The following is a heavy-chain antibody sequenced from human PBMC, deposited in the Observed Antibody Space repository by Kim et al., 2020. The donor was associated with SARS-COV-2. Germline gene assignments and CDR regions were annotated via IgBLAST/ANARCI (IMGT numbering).Heavy chain of an antibody. J-gene: IGHJ5*02. CDR2: IYYSGST. V-gene: IGHV4-59*01. CDR3: ARDWGLYCSGGSCYSGGWFDP. D-gene: IGHD2-15*01. Sequence: SETLSLTCTVSGGSISSYYWSWIRQPPGKGLEWIGYIYYSGSTNYNPSLKSRVTISVDTSKNQFSLKLSSVTAADTAVYYCARDWGLYCSGGSCYSGGWFDPWGQGTLVTVSS. CDR1: GGSISSYY.